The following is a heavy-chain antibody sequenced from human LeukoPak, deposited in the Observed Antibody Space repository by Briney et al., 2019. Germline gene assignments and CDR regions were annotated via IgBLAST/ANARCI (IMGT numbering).Heavy chain of an antibody. CDR3: ARSSGGYSYYFDY. J-gene: IGHJ4*02. D-gene: IGHD3-22*01. CDR2: IYYSGST. CDR1: GGSISSYY. V-gene: IGHV4-59*08. Sequence: TSETLSLTCTVSGGSISSYYWSWIRQPPGKGLEWIGYIYYSGSTNYNPSLKSRVTISVDTSKNQFSLKLSSVTAADTAVYYCARSSGGYSYYFDYWGQGTLVTVFS.